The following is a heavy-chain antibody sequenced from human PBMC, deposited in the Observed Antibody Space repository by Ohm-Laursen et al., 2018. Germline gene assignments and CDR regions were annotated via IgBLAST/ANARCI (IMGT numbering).Heavy chain of an antibody. CDR3: AKSQAIRAPYDGYYVMDV. Sequence: SLRLSCADSGFKLVDYAMHSVRQAPGKGLEWVSGISYRGSADYADSVKGRFTISRDNAKNSVSLEMNSLRSEDTAFYYCAKSQAIRAPYDGYYVMDVWGQGTTVTVSS. V-gene: IGHV3-9*01. D-gene: IGHD3-16*01. J-gene: IGHJ6*02. CDR2: ISYRGSA. CDR1: GFKLVDYA.